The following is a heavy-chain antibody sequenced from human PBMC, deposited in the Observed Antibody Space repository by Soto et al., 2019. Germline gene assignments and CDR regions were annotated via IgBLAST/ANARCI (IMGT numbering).Heavy chain of an antibody. CDR1: GETISGSGAY. J-gene: IGHJ4*02. Sequence: QLQLQESGPGLVKPSETLSLICSASGETISGSGAYWGWIRQSPGKRLEWIGNIYSSGSTYYNPSLESRITMSVDTSKNQFSLKLSSVTAADTAVYYCARATVERATIVFDYWGQGTLVSVSS. D-gene: IGHD5-12*01. V-gene: IGHV4-39*01. CDR3: ARATVERATIVFDY. CDR2: IYSSGST.